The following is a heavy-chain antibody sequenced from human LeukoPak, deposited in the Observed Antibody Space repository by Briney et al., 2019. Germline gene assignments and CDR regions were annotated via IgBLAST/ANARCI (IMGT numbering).Heavy chain of an antibody. CDR1: GFTLSSYG. D-gene: IGHD6-19*01. CDR3: AIAVADDGFDY. J-gene: IGHJ4*02. CDR2: ISYDGSNK. Sequence: GRSLRLSCAASGFTLSSYGMHWVRQAPGKGLEWVAVISYDGSNKYYADSVKGRFTISRDNSKNTLYLQMNSLRAEDTAVYYCAIAVADDGFDYWGQGTLVTVSS. V-gene: IGHV3-30*03.